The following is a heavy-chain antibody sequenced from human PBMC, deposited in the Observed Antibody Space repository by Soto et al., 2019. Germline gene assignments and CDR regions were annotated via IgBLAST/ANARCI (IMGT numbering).Heavy chain of an antibody. CDR3: ARDVLYSTSRIDS. J-gene: IGHJ4*02. CDR2: IYYSGST. CDR1: GGSISSGDYY. V-gene: IGHV4-30-4*01. Sequence: LSLTCTVSGGSISSGDYYWSWIRQPPGKGLEWIGYIYYSGSTYYTPSLRSRVTISVDTSKNQFSLKLSSVTAADTAVYYCARDVLYSTSRIDSWGQGTLVTVSS. D-gene: IGHD6-6*01.